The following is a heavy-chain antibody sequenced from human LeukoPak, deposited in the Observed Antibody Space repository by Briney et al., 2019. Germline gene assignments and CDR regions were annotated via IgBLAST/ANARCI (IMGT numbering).Heavy chain of an antibody. D-gene: IGHD2-2*01. Sequence: SETLSLTCTVSGGSVSSGSYYWSWIRQPPGKGLEWIGYIYYSGSTNYNPSLKSRGTISVDTSKNQFSLKLSSVTAADTAVYYCARGYCSSTSCYRWFDPWGQGTLVTVSS. CDR3: ARGYCSSTSCYRWFDP. CDR1: GGSVSSGSYY. J-gene: IGHJ5*02. V-gene: IGHV4-61*01. CDR2: IYYSGST.